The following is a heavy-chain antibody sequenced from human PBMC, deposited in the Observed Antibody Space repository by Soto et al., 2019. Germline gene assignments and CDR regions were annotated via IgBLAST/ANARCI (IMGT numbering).Heavy chain of an antibody. CDR3: ARGGHCANGVCSALDY. Sequence: QVQLRESGPGLVKPSETLSLTCTVSGGSISTYYWSWIRQPPGKGLEWIGYIYYGGSADYNPSLKNRVTISVDTSKKQFSLKLSSVTAADTAVYYCARGGHCANGVCSALDYWGQGTLVTVSS. V-gene: IGHV4-59*08. CDR2: IYYGGSA. D-gene: IGHD2-8*01. CDR1: GGSISTYY. J-gene: IGHJ4*02.